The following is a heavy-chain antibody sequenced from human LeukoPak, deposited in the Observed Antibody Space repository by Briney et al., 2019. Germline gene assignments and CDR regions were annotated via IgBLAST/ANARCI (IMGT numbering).Heavy chain of an antibody. CDR1: GFTFSNAW. J-gene: IGHJ4*02. V-gene: IGHV3-15*01. D-gene: IGHD4-17*01. CDR2: IKSKTDGGTT. CDR3: TTRRYGDYPYYFDY. Sequence: GGSLRLSCAASGFTFSNAWMSWVRQAPGKGLEWVGRIKSKTDGGTTDYAAPVKGRFTISRDDSKNTLYLQINSLKPEDTAVYYCTTRRYGDYPYYFDYWGQGTLVSVSS.